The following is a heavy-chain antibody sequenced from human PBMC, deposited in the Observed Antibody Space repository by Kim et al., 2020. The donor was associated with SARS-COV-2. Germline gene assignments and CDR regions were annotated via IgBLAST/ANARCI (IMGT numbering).Heavy chain of an antibody. D-gene: IGHD2-2*01. CDR1: GFTFSSYA. Sequence: GGSLRLSCAASGFTFSSYAMHWVRQAPGKGLEWVAVISYDGSNKYYADSVKGRFTISRDNSKNTLYLQMNSLRAEDTAVYYCARNQFTRGYCSSTSCPGGYYYYMDVWGKGTTVTVSS. CDR2: ISYDGSNK. J-gene: IGHJ6*03. V-gene: IGHV3-30-3*01. CDR3: ARNQFTRGYCSSTSCPGGYYYYMDV.